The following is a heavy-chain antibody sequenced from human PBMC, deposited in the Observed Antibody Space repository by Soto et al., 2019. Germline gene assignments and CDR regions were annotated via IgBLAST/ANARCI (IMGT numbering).Heavy chain of an antibody. CDR3: ARDSPPFDY. V-gene: IGHV1-18*01. J-gene: IGHJ4*02. Sequence: ASVKVSCKASGYTFTRSGISWVRQAPGQGPEWMGWISSCNGDTNYAQTFQGRVTMTTDTSTSTAYMELRSLRSDDTAVYYCARDSPPFDYWGQGTLVTVSS. CDR2: ISSCNGDT. CDR1: GYTFTRSG.